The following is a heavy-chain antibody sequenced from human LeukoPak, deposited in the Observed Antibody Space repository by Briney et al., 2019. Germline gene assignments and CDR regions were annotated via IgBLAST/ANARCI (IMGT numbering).Heavy chain of an antibody. CDR3: ARVENVIYYDSRAGAFDI. Sequence: SETLSLTCTVSGGSISSGGYYWSWIRQHPGKGLEWIGYIYYSGSTYYNPSLKSRVTISIDTSKNQFSLKLSSVTAADTAVYYCARVENVIYYDSRAGAFDIWGQGTMVTVSS. CDR2: IYYSGST. J-gene: IGHJ3*02. D-gene: IGHD3-22*01. V-gene: IGHV4-31*03. CDR1: GGSISSGGYY.